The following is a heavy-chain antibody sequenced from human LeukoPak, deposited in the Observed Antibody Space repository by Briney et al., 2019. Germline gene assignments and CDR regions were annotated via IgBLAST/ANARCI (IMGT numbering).Heavy chain of an antibody. V-gene: IGHV3-30*18. CDR1: GFTFSSYG. CDR3: AKDPSTVTTGVFDI. Sequence: GGSLRLSCAASGFTFSSYGMHWVRQAPGKGLEWVAVISYDGTNKYYADSVKGRFIMSRDSSKNTLYLQMNSLRAEDTAVYYCAKDPSTVTTGVFDIWGQGTMVSVSS. CDR2: ISYDGTNK. D-gene: IGHD4-17*01. J-gene: IGHJ3*02.